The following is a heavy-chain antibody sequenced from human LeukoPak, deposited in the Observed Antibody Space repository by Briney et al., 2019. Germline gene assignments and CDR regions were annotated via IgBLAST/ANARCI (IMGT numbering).Heavy chain of an antibody. CDR2: IDYSGTT. Sequence: PSETLSLTCTVSGGSISSGSYYWGWIRQPPGKGLEWIGSIDYSGTTYYNPSLKSRVTISVDTSKNQFPLKLSSVTAADTALYYCARRGQAAGSKGAFDYWGQGTLVTVSS. D-gene: IGHD6-13*01. CDR1: GGSISSGSYY. CDR3: ARRGQAAGSKGAFDY. J-gene: IGHJ4*02. V-gene: IGHV4-39*01.